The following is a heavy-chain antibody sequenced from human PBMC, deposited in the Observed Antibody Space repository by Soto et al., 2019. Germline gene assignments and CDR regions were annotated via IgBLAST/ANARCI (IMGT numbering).Heavy chain of an antibody. V-gene: IGHV4-59*01. CDR1: GGSISSYY. CDR3: ARSGDWFDP. J-gene: IGHJ5*02. CDR2: IYYSGIT. D-gene: IGHD4-17*01. Sequence: SETLSLTCTVSGGSISSYYWSWIRQPPGKGLEWIGYIYYSGITNYNPSLKSRVTISVDTSKNQFSLKLSSVTAADTAVYYCARSGDWFDPWGQATLVTVSS.